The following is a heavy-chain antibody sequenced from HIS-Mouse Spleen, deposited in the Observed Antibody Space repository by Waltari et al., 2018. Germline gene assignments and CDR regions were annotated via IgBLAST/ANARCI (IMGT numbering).Heavy chain of an antibody. Sequence: EVQLVESGGGLVQPGGSLRLSCAASGFTFSSYSITGVRQAPGKGLEWVSYISSSSSTIYYADSVKGRFTISRDNAKNSLYLQMNSLRAEDTAVYYCARDLGNWFDPWGQGTLVTVSS. CDR1: GFTFSSYS. CDR3: ARDLGNWFDP. CDR2: ISSSSSTI. J-gene: IGHJ5*02. V-gene: IGHV3-48*01.